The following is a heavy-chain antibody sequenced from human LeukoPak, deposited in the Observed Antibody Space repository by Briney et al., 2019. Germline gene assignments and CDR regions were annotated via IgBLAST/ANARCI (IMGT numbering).Heavy chain of an antibody. J-gene: IGHJ4*02. CDR2: IWYDGSKN. Sequence: GGSLRLSCAASVFTFRNYGMHWVRQAPGKGLEWVANIWYDGSKNYYADSVKGRFTISRDNFNNMLYLQMNSLRAEDTALYYCARAPYTTGRSFYFDSWGQGTLVTVSS. D-gene: IGHD2-2*02. CDR3: ARAPYTTGRSFYFDS. CDR1: VFTFRNYG. V-gene: IGHV3-33*01.